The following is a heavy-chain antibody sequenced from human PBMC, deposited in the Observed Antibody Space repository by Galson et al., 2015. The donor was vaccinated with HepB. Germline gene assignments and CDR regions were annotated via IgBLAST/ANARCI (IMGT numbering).Heavy chain of an antibody. CDR2: ISYDGSNK. D-gene: IGHD6-13*01. V-gene: IGHV3-30-3*01. CDR1: GFTFSSYA. CDR3: ASLMRMGYSSSWWDAFDI. J-gene: IGHJ3*02. Sequence: SLRLSCAASGFTFSSYAMHWVRQAPGKGLEWVAVISYDGSNKYYADSVKGRFTISRDNSKNTLYLQMNSLRAEDTAVYYCASLMRMGYSSSWWDAFDIWGQGTMVTVSS.